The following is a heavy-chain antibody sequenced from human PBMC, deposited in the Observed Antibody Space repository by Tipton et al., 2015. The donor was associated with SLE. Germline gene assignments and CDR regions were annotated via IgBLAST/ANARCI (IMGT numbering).Heavy chain of an antibody. J-gene: IGHJ3*02. CDR2: IYYSGST. CDR1: GGSISSYY. D-gene: IGHD3-3*01. Sequence: TLSLTCTVSGGSISSYYWSWIRQPPGKGLEWIGYIYYSGSTNYNPSLKSRVTISVDTSKNQFSLKLSSVTAADTAVYYCARGADFWSGYYANDALDIWGQGTMVTVSS. V-gene: IGHV4-59*01. CDR3: ARGADFWSGYYANDALDI.